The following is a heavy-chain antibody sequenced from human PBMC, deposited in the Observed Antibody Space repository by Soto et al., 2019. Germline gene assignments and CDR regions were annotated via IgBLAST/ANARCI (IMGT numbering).Heavy chain of an antibody. Sequence: SETLSLTCAVYGGSFSGYYWSWIRQPPGKGLEWIGEINHSGSTNYNPSLKSRVTISVDTSKNQFSLKLSSVTAADTAVYYCARGQEGDDYGDYVYWGQGTLVTVSS. J-gene: IGHJ4*02. CDR2: INHSGST. CDR1: GGSFSGYY. CDR3: ARGQEGDDYGDYVY. V-gene: IGHV4-34*01. D-gene: IGHD4-17*01.